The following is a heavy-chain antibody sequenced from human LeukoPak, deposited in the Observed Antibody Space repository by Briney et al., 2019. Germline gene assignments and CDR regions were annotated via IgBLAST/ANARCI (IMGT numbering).Heavy chain of an antibody. D-gene: IGHD5-24*01. Sequence: SVKVSCKASGGTFSSYAISWVRQAPGQGLEWMGRIIPIFGIANYAQKFQGRVTITADKSTSTAYMELSSLRSEDTAVYYCARDGRDGYNSNYWGQGTLVTVSS. CDR1: GGTFSSYA. J-gene: IGHJ4*02. CDR2: IIPIFGIA. V-gene: IGHV1-69*04. CDR3: ARDGRDGYNSNY.